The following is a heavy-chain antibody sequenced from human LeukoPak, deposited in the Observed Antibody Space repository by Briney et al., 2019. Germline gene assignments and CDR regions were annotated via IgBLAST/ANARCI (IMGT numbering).Heavy chain of an antibody. V-gene: IGHV3-7*01. J-gene: IGHJ4*02. CDR3: SRSLDY. Sequence: GGSLRLSCAASGFPFSGYWMDWVRQAPGKGMEGVANINQDGSTQYYAASVKGRFTISRDNAKSSLYLQMNILRAEDTAVYYCSRSLDYLGQGALVTVSS. CDR2: INQDGSTQ. CDR1: GFPFSGYW.